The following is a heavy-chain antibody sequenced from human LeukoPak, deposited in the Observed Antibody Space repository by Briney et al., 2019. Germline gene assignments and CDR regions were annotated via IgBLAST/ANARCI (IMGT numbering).Heavy chain of an antibody. Sequence: SETLSLTCTVSGGSISSYYWSWIRQHPGKGLEWIGYIYYSGSTNYNPSLKSRVTISVDTSKNQFSLKLSSVTAADTAVYYCARRGMATISMDVWGQGTTVTVSS. CDR2: IYYSGST. D-gene: IGHD5-24*01. CDR1: GGSISSYY. CDR3: ARRGMATISMDV. V-gene: IGHV4-59*08. J-gene: IGHJ6*02.